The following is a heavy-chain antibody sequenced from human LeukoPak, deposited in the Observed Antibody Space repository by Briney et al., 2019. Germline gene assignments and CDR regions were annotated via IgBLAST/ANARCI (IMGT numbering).Heavy chain of an antibody. D-gene: IGHD3-22*01. CDR2: INSDGSST. CDR3: ARDPYYYDSSGYLDY. Sequence: PGGSLRLSCAASGFTFSSYWMHWVRHAPGKGLVWVSRINSDGSSTSYADSVKGRFTISRDNAKNTLYLQMNSLRAEDTAVYYCARDPYYYDSSGYLDYWGQGTLVTVSS. CDR1: GFTFSSYW. J-gene: IGHJ4*02. V-gene: IGHV3-74*01.